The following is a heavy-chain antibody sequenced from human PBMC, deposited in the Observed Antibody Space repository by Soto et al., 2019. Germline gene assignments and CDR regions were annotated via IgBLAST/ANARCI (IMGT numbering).Heavy chain of an antibody. V-gene: IGHV4-39*01. J-gene: IGHJ5*02. CDR2: IYYSGST. CDR1: GGSISSSSYY. Sequence: SETLSLTCTVSGGSISSSSYYWGWIRQPPGKGLERIGSIYYSGSTYYNPSLKIRVTISLDTSKNQFSLRLSSVTAADTAVYYCARHQSHSSSYVDPWGQGTLVTVS. CDR3: ARHQSHSSSYVDP. D-gene: IGHD6-13*01.